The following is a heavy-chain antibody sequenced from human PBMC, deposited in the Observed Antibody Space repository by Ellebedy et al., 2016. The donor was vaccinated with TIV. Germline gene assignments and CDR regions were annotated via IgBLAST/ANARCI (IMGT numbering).Heavy chain of an antibody. CDR1: GFTFGNYA. J-gene: IGHJ4*02. CDR2: LTGSGGGT. Sequence: GGSLRLXCAASGFTFGNYAMTWVRQAPGKGLEWVSSLTGSGGGTYYADSVKGRFTISRDNSKNTLYLQVNSLRAEDTAVYYCARDAKRGGIDFWGQGTLVTVSS. CDR3: ARDAKRGGIDF. D-gene: IGHD3-10*01. V-gene: IGHV3-23*01.